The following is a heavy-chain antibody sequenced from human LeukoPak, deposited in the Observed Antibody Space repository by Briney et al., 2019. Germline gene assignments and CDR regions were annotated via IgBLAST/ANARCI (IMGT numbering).Heavy chain of an antibody. CDR1: GFTFSNYW. J-gene: IGHJ5*02. CDR2: INSDGSST. Sequence: GGSLRLSCAASGFTFSNYWMHWVRQAPGKGLVWVSRINSDGSSTSYADSVKGRFTISRDNAKNTLYLQMNSLRAEDTAVYYCASGYSGSYNWFDPWGQGTLVTVSS. CDR3: ASGYSGSYNWFDP. D-gene: IGHD1-26*01. V-gene: IGHV3-74*01.